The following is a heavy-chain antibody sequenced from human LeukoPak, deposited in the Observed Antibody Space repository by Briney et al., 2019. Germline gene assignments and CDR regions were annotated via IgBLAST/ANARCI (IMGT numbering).Heavy chain of an antibody. CDR3: ARDLRNYYDSSGYYLDY. CDR1: GFTFSSYN. Sequence: GGSLRLSCAASGFTFSSYNMNWVCQAPGKGLEWVSFISSGSSYIKYADSVKGRFTISRDNAKNSLFLQMNSLRAEDTAVYYCARDLRNYYDSSGYYLDYWGQGTLVTVSS. J-gene: IGHJ4*02. D-gene: IGHD3-22*01. CDR2: ISSGSSYI. V-gene: IGHV3-21*01.